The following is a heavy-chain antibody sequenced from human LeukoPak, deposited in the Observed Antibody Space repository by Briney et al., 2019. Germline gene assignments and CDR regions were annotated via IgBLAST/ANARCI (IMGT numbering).Heavy chain of an antibody. CDR2: ISGSGGST. CDR1: GFTFSSYA. D-gene: IGHD2-2*01. Sequence: GGSLRLSCAASGFTFSSYAMSWVRQAPGKGLEWVSAISGSGGSTYYADSVKGRFTISRDNSKNTLYLQMNSLRAEDTAVYYCAKDRWDIVVVPPSLWFYWGQGTLVTVSS. J-gene: IGHJ4*02. CDR3: AKDRWDIVVVPPSLWFY. V-gene: IGHV3-23*01.